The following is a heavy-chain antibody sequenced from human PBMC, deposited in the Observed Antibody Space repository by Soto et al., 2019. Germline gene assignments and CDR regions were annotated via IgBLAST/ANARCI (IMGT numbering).Heavy chain of an antibody. CDR3: AKDGIAWH. J-gene: IGHJ4*02. CDR1: GFTFGDYT. CDR2: ITWDGINI. D-gene: IGHD2-15*01. V-gene: IGHV3-43*01. Sequence: EVQLVGSGGGVVQPGGSLRLSCTASGFTFGDYTMHWVRQAPGKGLEWVSLITWDGINIEYADSVRGRFTISRDNSKNSLYLQMNGLRHEDTAFYYCAKDGIAWHWGQGTLVTVSS.